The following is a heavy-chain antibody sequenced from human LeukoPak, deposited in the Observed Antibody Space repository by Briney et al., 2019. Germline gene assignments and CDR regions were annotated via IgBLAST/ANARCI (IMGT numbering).Heavy chain of an antibody. CDR2: IYYSGST. CDR1: GGSISSGDYY. V-gene: IGHV4-30-4*08. J-gene: IGHJ4*02. Sequence: PSETLSLTCTVSGGSISSGDYYWSWIRQPPGKGLEWIGYIYYSGSTYYNPSLKSRVTISVDTSKNQSSLKLSSVTAADTAVYYCARDGCGGDCYSDWGQGTLVTVSS. D-gene: IGHD2-21*01. CDR3: ARDGCGGDCYSD.